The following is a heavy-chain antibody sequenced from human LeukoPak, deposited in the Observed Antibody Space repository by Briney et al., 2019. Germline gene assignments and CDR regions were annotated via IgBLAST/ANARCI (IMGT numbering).Heavy chain of an antibody. V-gene: IGHV3-21*01. CDR2: ISSSSPYI. J-gene: IGHJ1*01. CDR3: MSDDY. CDR1: RFTFSSYN. Sequence: GGSLRLSCAASRFTFSSYNMNWVRQAPGKGLEWVSSISSSSPYIYYADSVKGRFTISRDNAENSLYLQMNSLRAEDTAVYYCMSDDYWGQGTLVTVSS. D-gene: IGHD2-21*01.